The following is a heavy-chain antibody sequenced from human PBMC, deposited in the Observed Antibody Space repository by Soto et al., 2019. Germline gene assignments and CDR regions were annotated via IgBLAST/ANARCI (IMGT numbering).Heavy chain of an antibody. Sequence: QVQLVQSGAEEKKPGASVKVSCKASGYTFTSYAMHWVHQAPGQRLEWMGWINAGNGNTKYTQKFQGRVTITRDTSASTAYMELISLRSEDTAVYYCARAWVVVTAPDYWGQGTLGTVCS. CDR2: INAGNGNT. V-gene: IGHV1-3*05. J-gene: IGHJ4*02. D-gene: IGHD2-21*02. CDR3: ARAWVVVTAPDY. CDR1: GYTFTSYA.